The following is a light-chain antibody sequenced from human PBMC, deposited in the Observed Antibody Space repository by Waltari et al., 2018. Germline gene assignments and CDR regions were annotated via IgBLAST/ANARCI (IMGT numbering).Light chain of an antibody. CDR2: GAS. CDR1: QSVDNV. CDR3: QQYNTWPLS. J-gene: IGKJ3*01. Sequence: EIVMTQSPVTLSVSPGEGATLSCRSSQSVDNVLARYQQKPGQAPSLVIYGASTRATGVPGRFSGGGSGTEFTLTISSLQSEDFAVYYCQQYNTWPLSVGPGTTVDIK. V-gene: IGKV3-15*01.